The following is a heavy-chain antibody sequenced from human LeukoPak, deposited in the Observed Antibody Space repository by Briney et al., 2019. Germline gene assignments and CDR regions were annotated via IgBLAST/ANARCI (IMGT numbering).Heavy chain of an antibody. V-gene: IGHV3-30*18. CDR3: AKDSDDSSGYYYWYFDY. J-gene: IGHJ4*02. CDR1: GFTFSSYG. CDR2: ISYDGSNK. Sequence: GGSLRLSCAAPGFTFSSYGMHWVRQAPGKGLEWVAVISYDGSNKYYADSVKGRFTISRDNSKNTLYLQMNSLRAEDTAVYYCAKDSDDSSGYYYWYFDYWGQGTLVTVSS. D-gene: IGHD3-22*01.